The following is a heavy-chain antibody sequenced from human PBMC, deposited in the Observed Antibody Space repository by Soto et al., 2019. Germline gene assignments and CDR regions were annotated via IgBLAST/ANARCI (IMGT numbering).Heavy chain of an antibody. V-gene: IGHV1-69*12. CDR1: GGTFSTYA. D-gene: IGHD5-18*01. CDR2: IIPMFGTA. CDR3: ASGIQLWLRRICSGYSG. J-gene: IGHJ4*02. Sequence: QVQLVQSGAEVKKPESSVKVSCKAPGGTFSTYAISWVRQAPGQGLEWMGGIIPMFGTANYAQRFQDRVTLTADESTNTVDMELRSLRSEDTAVYFCASGIQLWLRRICSGYSGWGQGTLVTVSS.